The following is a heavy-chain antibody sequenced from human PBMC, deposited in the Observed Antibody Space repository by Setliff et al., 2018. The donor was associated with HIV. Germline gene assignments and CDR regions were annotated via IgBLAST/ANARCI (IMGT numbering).Heavy chain of an antibody. Sequence: SETLSLTCTVSGGSISSGSYCWSWIRQPAGKGLEWIGRIYSSGSTNYNPSLKSRVSMSVDTSKNQFSLKVDSVTAADTAVYYCARPAGKGSYYGDDAFDLWGQGTMVTVSS. CDR3: ARPAGKGSYYGDDAFDL. D-gene: IGHD1-26*01. CDR1: GGSISSGSYC. V-gene: IGHV4-61*02. J-gene: IGHJ3*01. CDR2: IYSSGST.